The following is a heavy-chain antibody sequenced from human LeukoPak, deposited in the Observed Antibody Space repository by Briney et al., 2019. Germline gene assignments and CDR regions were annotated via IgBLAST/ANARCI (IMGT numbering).Heavy chain of an antibody. Sequence: ASVNLSSKASGYNFRSHSISWVRQAPGQRLESMGWINGFDGNTDYAQKFQGRVTMNTDTSTTTVYMELRSLRSDDTAVYYCARDYYESGGYWHDVFDVWGQGTMVTVSA. CDR3: ARDYYESGGYWHDVFDV. V-gene: IGHV1-18*01. CDR1: GYNFRSHS. CDR2: INGFDGNT. D-gene: IGHD3-22*01. J-gene: IGHJ3*01.